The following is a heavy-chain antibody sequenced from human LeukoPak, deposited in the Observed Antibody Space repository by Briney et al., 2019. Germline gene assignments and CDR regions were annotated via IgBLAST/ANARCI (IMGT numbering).Heavy chain of an antibody. CDR2: IYYSGST. CDR3: ARSGGGDCYSGRCWFDP. V-gene: IGHV4-59*01. Sequence: PSETLSLTCTVSGGSISSYYWSWIRQPPGKGLEWIGYIYYSGSTNYNPSLKSRVTISVDTSKNQFSLKLSSVTAADTAVYCCARSGGGDCYSGRCWFDPWGQGTLVTVSS. J-gene: IGHJ5*02. CDR1: GGSISSYY. D-gene: IGHD2-21*02.